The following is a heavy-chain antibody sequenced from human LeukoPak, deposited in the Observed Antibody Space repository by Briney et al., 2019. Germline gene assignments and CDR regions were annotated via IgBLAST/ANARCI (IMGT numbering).Heavy chain of an antibody. CDR2: ISGSGDST. CDR1: GFTFSSYG. V-gene: IGHV3-23*01. D-gene: IGHD3-10*01. CDR3: AKAHPNYYGSGSYYLNPFDY. J-gene: IGHJ4*02. Sequence: GGSLRLSCAASGFTFSSYGMNWVRQAPGKGLEWVSAISGSGDSTYYADSVKGRFTISRDNSKNTLYLQMNSLRAEDTAVYYCAKAHPNYYGSGSYYLNPFDYWGQGTLVTVSS.